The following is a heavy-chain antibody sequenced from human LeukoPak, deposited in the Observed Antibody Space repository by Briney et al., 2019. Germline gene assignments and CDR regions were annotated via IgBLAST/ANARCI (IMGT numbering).Heavy chain of an antibody. D-gene: IGHD3-10*01. Sequence: GGSLRLSCAASGFTFSSYAMHWVRQAPGKGLEWVAVISYDGSNKYYADSVKGRFTISRDNSENTLYLQMNSLRAEDTAVYYCARDRSMVHDYWGQGTLVTVSS. V-gene: IGHV3-30*04. J-gene: IGHJ4*02. CDR3: ARDRSMVHDY. CDR2: ISYDGSNK. CDR1: GFTFSSYA.